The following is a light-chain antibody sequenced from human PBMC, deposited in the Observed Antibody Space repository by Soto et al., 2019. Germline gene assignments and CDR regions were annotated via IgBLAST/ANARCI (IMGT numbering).Light chain of an antibody. CDR1: SSDVGGYNY. CDR2: DVS. V-gene: IGLV2-14*01. CDR3: SSYTSSSLPYV. J-gene: IGLJ1*01. Sequence: QSVLTQPASVSGSPGQSITISCTGTSSDVGGYNYVSWYQQHPGKAPKLMIYDVSNRPSGVSNHFSGSKSGNTASLTISGLQAEDEADYYCSSYTSSSLPYVFGTGTKVTVL.